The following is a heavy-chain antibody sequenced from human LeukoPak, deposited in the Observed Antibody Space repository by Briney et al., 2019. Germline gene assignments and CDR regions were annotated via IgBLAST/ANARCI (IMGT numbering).Heavy chain of an antibody. V-gene: IGHV1-18*01. CDR1: GYTFTSYG. CDR3: ARDTPPADFWSGYYTSYYYYMDV. CDR2: IIAYNGNT. J-gene: IGHJ6*03. Sequence: ASVKVSCKASGYTFTSYGISWVRQAPGQGLEWMGWIIAYNGNTNYAQKLQGRVTMTTDTSTSTAYMELWSLRSDDTAVYYCARDTPPADFWSGYYTSYYYYMDVWGKGTTVTVSS. D-gene: IGHD3-3*01.